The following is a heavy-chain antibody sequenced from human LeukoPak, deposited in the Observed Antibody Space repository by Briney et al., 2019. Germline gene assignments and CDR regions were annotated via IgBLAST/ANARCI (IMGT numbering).Heavy chain of an antibody. J-gene: IGHJ4*02. D-gene: IGHD2-2*01. CDR1: GYSFTSYW. V-gene: IGHV5-51*03. Sequence: GESLKICCKGSGYSFTSYWIGWVRQMPGKGLEWMGIIYPGDSDTRYSPSFQGQVTISADKSISTAYLQWSSLKASDTAMYYCARGYCSSTSCYYFDYWGQGTLVTVSS. CDR3: ARGYCSSTSCYYFDY. CDR2: IYPGDSDT.